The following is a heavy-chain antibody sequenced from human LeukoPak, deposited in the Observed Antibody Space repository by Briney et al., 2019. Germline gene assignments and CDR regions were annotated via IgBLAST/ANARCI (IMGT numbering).Heavy chain of an antibody. D-gene: IGHD4-17*01. CDR1: GFTFSDYY. Sequence: GGSLRLSCAASGFTFSDYYMSWIRQAPGNGLEWVSYISSSGSTIYYADSVKGRFIISRDNAKNSLYLQMNSLRAEDTAVYYCARGLRAVTHYFDYWGQGTLVTVSS. J-gene: IGHJ4*02. CDR3: ARGLRAVTHYFDY. CDR2: ISSSGSTI. V-gene: IGHV3-11*01.